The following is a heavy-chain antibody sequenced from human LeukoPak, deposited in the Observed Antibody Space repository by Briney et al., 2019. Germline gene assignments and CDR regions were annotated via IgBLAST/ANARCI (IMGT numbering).Heavy chain of an antibody. V-gene: IGHV4-30-4*01. D-gene: IGHD2-15*01. Sequence: PSETLSLTCTVSGGSISSGDYYWSWIRQPPGKGLEWIGYIYYSGSTYYNPSLKSRVTISVDTSKNQFSLKLSSVTAADTAVYYCAGTDCSGGSCRTGPPILDYWGQGTLVTVSS. CDR1: GGSISSGDYY. J-gene: IGHJ4*02. CDR3: AGTDCSGGSCRTGPPILDY. CDR2: IYYSGST.